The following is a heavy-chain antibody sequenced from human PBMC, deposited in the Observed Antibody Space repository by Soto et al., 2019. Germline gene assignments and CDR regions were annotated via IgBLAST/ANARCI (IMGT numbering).Heavy chain of an antibody. V-gene: IGHV4-4*02. Sequence: SETLSLTCAVSGGSFTSNNWWTWFRQPPGQGLEWIGEIYRTGSTNYNPSLKSRVTISRDNAENSLYLQMNTLRAEDTAVYFCARDKGWEGDYKNLDSWGQGTLVTVSS. CDR3: ARDKGWEGDYKNLDS. D-gene: IGHD4-4*01. CDR2: IYRTGST. CDR1: GGSFTSNNW. J-gene: IGHJ4*02.